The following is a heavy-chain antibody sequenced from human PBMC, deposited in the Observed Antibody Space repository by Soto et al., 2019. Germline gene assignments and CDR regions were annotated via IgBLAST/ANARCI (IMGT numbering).Heavy chain of an antibody. CDR3: ARDHMLYHPIRHYYYYGMDV. CDR2: ISAYNGNT. V-gene: IGHV1-18*01. Sequence: ASVKVSCKASGYTFTSYGISWVRQAPGQGLEWMGWISAYNGNTNYAQKLQGRVTMTTDTSTSTAYMELRSLRSDDTAVYYCARDHMLYHPIRHYYYYGMDVWGQGTTVTVSS. D-gene: IGHD2-8*01. J-gene: IGHJ6*02. CDR1: GYTFTSYG.